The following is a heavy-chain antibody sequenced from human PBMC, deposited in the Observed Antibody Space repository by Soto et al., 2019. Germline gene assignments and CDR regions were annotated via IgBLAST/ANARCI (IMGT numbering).Heavy chain of an antibody. CDR1: GASVRAENYY. J-gene: IGHJ4*01. V-gene: IGHV4-39*01. CDR3: ARGFTGYDYFDS. Sequence: QMQLQESGPGLVRPSETLSLTCTVSGASVRAENYYCVWIRQPPGKPLEWIGALSYSGVPHYHPSLTSRVTVSIHTSTNQLSLLMTYVRAADTAVYYCARGFTGYDYFDSWGRGILVTVSS. CDR2: LSYSGVP. D-gene: IGHD2-8*02.